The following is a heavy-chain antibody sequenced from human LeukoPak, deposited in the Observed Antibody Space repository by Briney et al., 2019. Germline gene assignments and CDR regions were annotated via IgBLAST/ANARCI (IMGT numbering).Heavy chain of an antibody. D-gene: IGHD6-19*01. CDR3: ARIQGSGWYRGHSGNWFDP. V-gene: IGHV1-3*01. CDR1: GYTFTSYA. Sequence: GASVKVFCKASGYTFTSYAMHWVRQAPGQRLEWMGWINAGNGNTKYSQKFQGRVTITRDTSASTAYMELSSLRSEDTAVYYCARIQGSGWYRGHSGNWFDPWGQGTLVTVSS. CDR2: INAGNGNT. J-gene: IGHJ5*02.